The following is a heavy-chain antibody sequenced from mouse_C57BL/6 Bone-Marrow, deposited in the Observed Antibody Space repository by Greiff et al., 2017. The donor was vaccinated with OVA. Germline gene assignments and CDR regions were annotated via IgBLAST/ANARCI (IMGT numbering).Heavy chain of an antibody. D-gene: IGHD2-5*01. CDR3: TRGYSNYYAMDY. J-gene: IGHJ4*01. CDR2: IDPETGGT. Sequence: QVQLKESGAELVRPGASVTLSCKASGYTFTDYEMHWVKQTPVHGLEWIGAIDPETGGTAYNQTFKGKAILTADKSSSTAYMALRSLTSEDAAVYYCTRGYSNYYAMDYWGQGTSVTVSS. CDR1: GYTFTDYE. V-gene: IGHV1-15*01.